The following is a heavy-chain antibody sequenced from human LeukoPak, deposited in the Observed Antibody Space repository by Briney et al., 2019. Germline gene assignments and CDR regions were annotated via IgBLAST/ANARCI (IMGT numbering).Heavy chain of an antibody. CDR2: ISGDGGST. D-gene: IGHD5-12*01. J-gene: IGHJ4*02. V-gene: IGHV3-43*02. CDR1: GFTFDDYA. Sequence: PGGSLRLSCAASGFTFDDYAMHWVRQAPGKGLEWVSLISGDGGSTYYADSVEGRFTISRDNSKNSLYLQVNSLRTEDTALYYCASLSTSPWPLGYWGQGTLVTVSS. CDR3: ASLSTSPWPLGY.